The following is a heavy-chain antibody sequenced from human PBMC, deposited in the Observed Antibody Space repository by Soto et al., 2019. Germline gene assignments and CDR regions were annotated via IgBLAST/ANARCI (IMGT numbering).Heavy chain of an antibody. CDR3: ARDIAAAGLNWFDP. CDR2: IYYSGST. V-gene: IGHV4-31*03. J-gene: IGHJ5*02. D-gene: IGHD6-13*01. CDR1: GGSISSGGYY. Sequence: PSETLSLTCTVSGGSISSGGYYWSWIRQHPGKGLEWIGYIYYSGSTYYNPSLKSRVTISVDTSKNQFSLKLSSVTAADTAVYYCARDIAAAGLNWFDPWGQGTLVTVSS.